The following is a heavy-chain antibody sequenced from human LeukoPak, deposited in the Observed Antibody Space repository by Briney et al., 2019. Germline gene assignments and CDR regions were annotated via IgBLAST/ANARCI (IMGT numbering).Heavy chain of an antibody. D-gene: IGHD6-13*01. CDR3: ARFGSSTWYKGAFDI. CDR2: IYTSGST. V-gene: IGHV4-4*07. J-gene: IGHJ3*02. Sequence: SETLSLTCTVSGGSISSYYWSWIRQPAGKGLEWIGRIYTSGSTNYNPSLKSRVTMSVDTSKNQFSLKLSSVTAADTAVYYCARFGSSTWYKGAFDIWGQGTMVTVAS. CDR1: GGSISSYY.